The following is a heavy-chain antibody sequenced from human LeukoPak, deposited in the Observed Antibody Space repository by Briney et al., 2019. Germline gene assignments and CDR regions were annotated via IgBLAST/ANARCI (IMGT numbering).Heavy chain of an antibody. Sequence: SETLSLTYAVYGGSFSGYYWSWIRQPPGKGLEWIGEINHSGSTNYNPSLKSRVTISVDTSKNQFSLKLSSVTAADTAVYYCASDFGGRATGRDGYNYRSGIDYWGQGTLVTVSS. J-gene: IGHJ4*02. D-gene: IGHD5-24*01. CDR2: INHSGST. CDR3: ASDFGGRATGRDGYNYRSGIDY. CDR1: GGSFSGYY. V-gene: IGHV4-34*01.